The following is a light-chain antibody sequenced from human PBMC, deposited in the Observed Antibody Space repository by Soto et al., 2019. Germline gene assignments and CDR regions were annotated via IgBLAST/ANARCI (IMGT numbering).Light chain of an antibody. CDR2: DVS. Sequence: QSVLTQPASVSGSPGQSITISCTGTSRDVGGYNYVSWYQQHPGKAPQVIIYDVSNRPSGVSNRFSASKSGNTASLTISGLQAEDEGYYYCSSYTGSNTLIYVFGTGTKVTVL. J-gene: IGLJ1*01. CDR3: SSYTGSNTLIYV. V-gene: IGLV2-14*03. CDR1: SRDVGGYNY.